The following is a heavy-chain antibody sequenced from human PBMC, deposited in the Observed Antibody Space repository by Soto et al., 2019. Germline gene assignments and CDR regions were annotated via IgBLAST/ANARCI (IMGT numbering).Heavy chain of an antibody. D-gene: IGHD3-16*01. V-gene: IGHV1-69*02. CDR1: GTIFSSYT. Sequence: QVQLVQSGAEVKKPGSSVRVSCKASGTIFSSYTISWVRQAPGQGLEWMGRIIPILGETNSAQKFQGRVTLTADKSPNTASMELTRLRLEDTAVYYCASGLGGRMCDWGHGTTVTVSS. CDR3: ASGLGGRMCD. J-gene: IGHJ6*02. CDR2: IIPILGET.